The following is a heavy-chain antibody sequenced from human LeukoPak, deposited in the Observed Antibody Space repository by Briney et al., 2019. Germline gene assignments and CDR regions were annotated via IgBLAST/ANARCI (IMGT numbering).Heavy chain of an antibody. J-gene: IGHJ4*02. CDR3: AKDQYYYDSSGYGDY. Sequence: GGSLRLSCAASGFTFSSYGMHWVRQAPGKGLEWVAVISYDGSNKYYADSVKGRFTISRDNSKNTLYLQMNSLRAEDTAVYYCAKDQYYYDSSGYGDYWGQGTLVTVSS. V-gene: IGHV3-30*18. D-gene: IGHD3-22*01. CDR1: GFTFSSYG. CDR2: ISYDGSNK.